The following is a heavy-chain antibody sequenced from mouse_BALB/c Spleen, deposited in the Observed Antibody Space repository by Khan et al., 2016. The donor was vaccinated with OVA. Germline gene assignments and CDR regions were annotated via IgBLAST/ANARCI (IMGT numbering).Heavy chain of an antibody. CDR2: ISYSGST. CDR3: ARVGYDGYAMDY. Sequence: EVQLVESGPGLVKPSQSLSLTCTVTGYSITSDYAWNWIRQFPGNKLEWMGYISYSGSTSYNPSLKSRISITRDTSKHQFFLQLNSVTTEDTATSYCARVGYDGYAMDYWGQGTSVTVSS. CDR1: GYSITSDYA. J-gene: IGHJ4*01. V-gene: IGHV3-2*02. D-gene: IGHD2-2*01.